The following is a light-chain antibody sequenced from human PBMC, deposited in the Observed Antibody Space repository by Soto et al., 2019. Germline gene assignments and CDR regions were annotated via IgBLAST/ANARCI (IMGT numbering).Light chain of an antibody. CDR1: QSVSSN. J-gene: IGKJ4*01. V-gene: IGKV3D-15*01. CDR3: QQYNNWPPLT. Sequence: EIVMTQSPANLSVSPGERATLSCRASQSVSSNLAWYQQKPGQAPRLLIYGASTRATGIPARFSGSGSGTEFTLTISSLQSEDFAVYYWQQYNNWPPLTFGGGTKVEIK. CDR2: GAS.